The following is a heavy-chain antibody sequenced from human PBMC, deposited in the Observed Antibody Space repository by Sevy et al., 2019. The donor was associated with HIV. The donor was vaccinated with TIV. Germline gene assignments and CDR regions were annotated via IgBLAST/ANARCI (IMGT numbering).Heavy chain of an antibody. V-gene: IGHV1-18*01. J-gene: IGHJ4*02. CDR3: ARDLGGYGGNSIDY. D-gene: IGHD2-21*02. CDR2: ISAYNGNT. CDR1: GGSFNRHS. Sequence: ASVKVSCKGSGGSFNRHSLTWVRQAPGQGLEWMGWISAYNGNTNYAQKLQGRVTMTTDTSTSTAYMELRSLRSDDTAVYYCARDLGGYGGNSIDYWGQGTLVTVSS.